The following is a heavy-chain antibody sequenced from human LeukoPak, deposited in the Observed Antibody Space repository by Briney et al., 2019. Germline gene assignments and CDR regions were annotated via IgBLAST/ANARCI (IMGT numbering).Heavy chain of an antibody. D-gene: IGHD5-24*01. J-gene: IGHJ4*02. CDR3: ARGVGDGYNHFDY. V-gene: IGHV4-39*07. Sequence: SETLSLTCTVSGGSISSSSYYWGWIRQPPWKGLEWIGSIYYSGSTYYNPSLKSRVTISVDTSKNQFSLKLSSVTAADTAVYYCARGVGDGYNHFDYWGQGTLVTVSS. CDR1: GGSISSSSYY. CDR2: IYYSGST.